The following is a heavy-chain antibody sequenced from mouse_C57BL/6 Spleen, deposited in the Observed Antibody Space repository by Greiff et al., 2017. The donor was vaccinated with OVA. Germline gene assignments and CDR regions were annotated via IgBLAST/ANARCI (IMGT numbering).Heavy chain of an antibody. CDR1: GFTFSSYA. D-gene: IGHD2-13*01. Sequence: EVQGVESGGGLVKPGGSLKLSCAASGFTFSSYAMSWVRQTPEKRLEWVATISDGGSYTYYPDNVKGRFTISRDNAKNNLYLQMSHLKSEDTAMYYCARDGDYDYDGMDYWGQGTSVTVSS. CDR3: ARDGDYDYDGMDY. CDR2: ISDGGSYT. V-gene: IGHV5-4*01. J-gene: IGHJ4*01.